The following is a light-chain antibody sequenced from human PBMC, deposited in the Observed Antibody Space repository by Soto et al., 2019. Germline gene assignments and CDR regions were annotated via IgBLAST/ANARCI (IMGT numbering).Light chain of an antibody. CDR1: QTVGSSF. Sequence: ENVLTQSPATLSLSPGERATLSCRAGQTVGSSFLAWYQQKRGQAPRLLIYGASNRATGIPDRFSGSGSGADFTLTINRLEPEDFAVYYCQQFETFGGGTKVEIK. J-gene: IGKJ4*01. V-gene: IGKV3-20*01. CDR2: GAS. CDR3: QQFET.